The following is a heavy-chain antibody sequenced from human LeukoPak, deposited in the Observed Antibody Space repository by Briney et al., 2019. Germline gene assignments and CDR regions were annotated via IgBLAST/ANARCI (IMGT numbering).Heavy chain of an antibody. CDR1: GFTFSNCG. V-gene: IGHV3-23*01. D-gene: IGHD6-13*01. J-gene: IGHJ4*02. Sequence: HPGGSLRLSCTATGFTFSNCGMTWVRQAPGKGLEWVSSISGSGGTSYYAVSVKGRFTISRDNSKNTVYLQMNSLRGEDTAVYYCAKTIATSATGYWGQGTLVTVSS. CDR3: AKTIATSATGY. CDR2: ISGSGGTS.